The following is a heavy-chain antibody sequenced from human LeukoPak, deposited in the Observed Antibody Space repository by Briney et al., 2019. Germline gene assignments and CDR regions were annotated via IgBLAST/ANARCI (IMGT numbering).Heavy chain of an antibody. D-gene: IGHD6-13*01. CDR2: ISADNGNT. Sequence: GASVKVSCKASVYTFTSYGIHWVRQARRQGLGWMGWISADNGNTNYAQKLQGRVTMTTDTSTSTDYMERRGLSADGRAVYYCVRTRLGEQQLGVYWGQGTLVSVSS. J-gene: IGHJ4*02. V-gene: IGHV1-18*01. CDR1: VYTFTSYG. CDR3: VRTRLGEQQLGVY.